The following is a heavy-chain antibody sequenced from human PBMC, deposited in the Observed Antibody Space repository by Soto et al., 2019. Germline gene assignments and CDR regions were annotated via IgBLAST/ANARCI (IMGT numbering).Heavy chain of an antibody. CDR3: ARENGGKVGYFDY. Sequence: QVQLQESGPGLVKPSQTLSLTCTVSGGSISSGDYYWSWTRQPPGKGLEWIGYIYYSGSTYYNPSLKSRVTISVDTSKNQFSLKLSSVTAADTAVYYCARENGGKVGYFDYWGQGTLVTVSS. D-gene: IGHD2-15*01. V-gene: IGHV4-30-4*01. CDR2: IYYSGST. CDR1: GGSISSGDYY. J-gene: IGHJ4*02.